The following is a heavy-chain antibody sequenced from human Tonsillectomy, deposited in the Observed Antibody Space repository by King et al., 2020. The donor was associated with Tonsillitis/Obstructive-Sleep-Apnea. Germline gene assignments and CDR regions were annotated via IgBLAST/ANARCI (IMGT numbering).Heavy chain of an antibody. CDR2: ISAYNGNT. J-gene: IGHJ4*02. D-gene: IGHD3-22*01. Sequence: QLVQSGAEVKKPGASVKVSCKASGYTFTNYGISWVRQAPGQGREWMGWISAYNGNTNSAQKLQGRVTMTIDTSTSTAFMELRSLRSDDTAVYYCARDYMSHYYDSSAYYTFAYWGQGTLVTVSS. CDR3: ARDYMSHYYDSSAYYTFAY. CDR1: GYTFTNYG. V-gene: IGHV1-18*01.